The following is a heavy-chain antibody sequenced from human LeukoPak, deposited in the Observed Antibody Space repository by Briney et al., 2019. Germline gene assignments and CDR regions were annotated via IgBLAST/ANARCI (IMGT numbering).Heavy chain of an antibody. Sequence: GASVKVSCKASGYTFTSYAMHWVRQAPGQRLEWMGWINAGNGNAKYSQKFQGRVTITRDTSASTAYMELSSLRSEDTAVYYCARVRVYYNGMDVWGQGTTVTVSS. D-gene: IGHD4-17*01. CDR3: ARVRVYYNGMDV. J-gene: IGHJ6*02. CDR2: INAGNGNA. V-gene: IGHV1-3*01. CDR1: GYTFTSYA.